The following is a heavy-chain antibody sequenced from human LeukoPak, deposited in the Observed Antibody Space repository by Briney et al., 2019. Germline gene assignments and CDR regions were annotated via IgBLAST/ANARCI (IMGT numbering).Heavy chain of an antibody. Sequence: GGSLRLSCAASGFTFSGYYMSWLRQAPGQGLECVSYISVSSGSTSYAGSVKGRFTISRDNAKNSLYLQMGSLRADGTAVYYWARASGLGPGAYFDYWGQGTLVTVPS. CDR2: ISVSSGST. CDR1: GFTFSGYY. J-gene: IGHJ4*02. V-gene: IGHV3-11*06. CDR3: ARASGLGPGAYFDY. D-gene: IGHD3-16*01.